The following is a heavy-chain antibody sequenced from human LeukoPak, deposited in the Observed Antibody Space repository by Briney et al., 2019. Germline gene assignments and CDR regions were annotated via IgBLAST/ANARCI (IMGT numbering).Heavy chain of an antibody. V-gene: IGHV3-33*01. D-gene: IGHD1-1*01. CDR3: ARDPQLEHLFDY. Sequence: PGGSLRLSCAASGFTFSSYGMHWVRQAPGKGLEWVAVIWYDGSNKYYADSVKGRFTISRDNSKNTLYLQMNSLRAEDTAVYYCARDPQLEHLFDYWGQGTLVTVSS. J-gene: IGHJ4*02. CDR2: IWYDGSNK. CDR1: GFTFSSYG.